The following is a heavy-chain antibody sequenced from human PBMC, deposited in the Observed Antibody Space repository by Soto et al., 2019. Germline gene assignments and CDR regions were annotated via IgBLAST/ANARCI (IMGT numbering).Heavy chain of an antibody. D-gene: IGHD1-26*01. CDR3: VRVGVGIGNHFDS. CDR1: NGSISGFY. V-gene: IGHV4-59*12. J-gene: IGHJ4*02. CDR2: IHYSGRT. Sequence: SETLSLTCSVSNGSISGFYWTWIRQPPGKILEWIGYIHYSGRTDYNPSLTSRATMSVDTSKNQFSLNLKSITAADTAVYYCVRVGVGIGNHFDSWGRGTLVTVS.